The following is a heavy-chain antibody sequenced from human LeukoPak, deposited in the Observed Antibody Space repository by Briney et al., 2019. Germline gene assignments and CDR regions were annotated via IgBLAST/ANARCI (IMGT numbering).Heavy chain of an antibody. CDR1: GFTFSSHW. CDR2: ISWNSGSI. J-gene: IGHJ4*02. CDR3: AKGRGWTAAGLDEDY. D-gene: IGHD6-13*01. V-gene: IGHV3-9*01. Sequence: PGGSLRLSCTASGFTFSSHWMGWVRQAPGKGLEWVSGISWNSGSIGYADSVKGRFTISRDNAKNSLYLQMNSLRAEDTALYYCAKGRGWTAAGLDEDYWGQGTLVTVSS.